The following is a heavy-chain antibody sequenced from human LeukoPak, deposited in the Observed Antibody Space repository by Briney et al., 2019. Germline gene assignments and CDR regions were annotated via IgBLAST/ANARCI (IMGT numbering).Heavy chain of an antibody. V-gene: IGHV3-49*04. J-gene: IGHJ4*02. CDR2: TRNKAYGGTT. CDR3: TRGTNPGSHYSNY. Sequence: GGSLRLSCTASGFTFGDYSMTWVRQAPGKGLEWVGFTRNKAYGGTTEYAASVKGRFTISRDDSKSVAYLQMNSLKIDDTAVYYCTRGTNPGSHYSNYWGQGTLVTVSS. CDR1: GFTFGDYS. D-gene: IGHD1-26*01.